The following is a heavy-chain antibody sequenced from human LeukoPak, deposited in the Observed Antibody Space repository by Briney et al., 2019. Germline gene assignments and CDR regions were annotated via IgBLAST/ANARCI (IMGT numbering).Heavy chain of an antibody. CDR3: ARDRAYDFWSGYTFDY. CDR2: IYTSGST. V-gene: IGHV4-4*07. CDR1: GGSISSYY. J-gene: IGHJ4*02. D-gene: IGHD3-3*01. Sequence: SETLSLTCTVSGGSISSYYWSWIRQPPGKGLEWIGRIYTSGSTNYNPSLKSRVTMSVDTSKNQFSLKLSSVTAADTAVYYCARDRAYDFWSGYTFDYWGQGTLVTVSS.